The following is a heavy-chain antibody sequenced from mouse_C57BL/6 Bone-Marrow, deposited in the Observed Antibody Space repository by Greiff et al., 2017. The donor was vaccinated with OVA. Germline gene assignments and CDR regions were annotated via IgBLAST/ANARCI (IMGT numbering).Heavy chain of an antibody. D-gene: IGHD2-5*01. Sequence: EVQLVESGAGLVKPGGSLKLSCAASGFTFSSYAMSWVRQTPEKRLEWVAYISSGGDYTYYADTVKGRFTISRDNARNTLYLQMSSLKSEDTAMYYCTRDLNYSNRFDYWGQGTTLTVSS. CDR3: TRDLNYSNRFDY. J-gene: IGHJ2*01. CDR2: ISSGGDYT. CDR1: GFTFSSYA. V-gene: IGHV5-9-1*02.